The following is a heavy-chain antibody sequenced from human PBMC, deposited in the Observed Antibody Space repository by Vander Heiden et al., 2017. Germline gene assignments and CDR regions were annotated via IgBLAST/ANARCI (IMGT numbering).Heavy chain of an antibody. D-gene: IGHD1-26*01. V-gene: IGHV1-2*02. CDR1: GYTFTGYY. Sequence: QVPLVQSGAEVKKPGASVKVPCKASGYTFTGYYIHWVRQALGQGLEWMGWINPNSGGTNYAQKFQGRVTMTRDTSTSTFYMELSRLRSDDTAVYYCARDRGELPDYWGQGTLVTVSS. J-gene: IGHJ4*02. CDR3: ARDRGELPDY. CDR2: INPNSGGT.